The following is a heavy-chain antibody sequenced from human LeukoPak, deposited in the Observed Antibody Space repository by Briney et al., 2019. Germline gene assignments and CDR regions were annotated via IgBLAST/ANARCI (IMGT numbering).Heavy chain of an antibody. CDR3: AKDRGYCSGGSSYSENYYYYYGMDV. D-gene: IGHD2-15*01. J-gene: IGHJ6*02. Sequence: PGGSLRLSCAASGFTFSSYGMHWVRQAPGKGLEWVAVISYEGSNKYYADSVKGRFTISRDNSKNTLFLQMNSLRAEDTAVYYCAKDRGYCSGGSSYSENYYYYYGMDVWGQGTTVTVSS. CDR1: GFTFSSYG. V-gene: IGHV3-30*18. CDR2: ISYEGSNK.